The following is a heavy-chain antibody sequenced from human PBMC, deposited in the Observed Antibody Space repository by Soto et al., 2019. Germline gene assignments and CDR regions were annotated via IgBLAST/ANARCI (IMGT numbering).Heavy chain of an antibody. V-gene: IGHV4-34*01. CDR1: GGSFSGYY. CDR3: ARGTYYDFWSGYYRLDNYYYGMDV. D-gene: IGHD3-3*01. J-gene: IGHJ6*02. Sequence: PSETLSLTCAVYGGSFSGYYWSWIRQPPGKGLEWIGEINHSGSTNYNPSLKSRVTISVDTSKNQFSLKLSSVTAADTAVYYCARGTYYDFWSGYYRLDNYYYGMDVWGQGTTVTVYS. CDR2: INHSGST.